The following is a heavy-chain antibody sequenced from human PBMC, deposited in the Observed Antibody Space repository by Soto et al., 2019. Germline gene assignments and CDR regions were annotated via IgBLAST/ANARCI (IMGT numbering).Heavy chain of an antibody. Sequence: PXGSLTLTCAASGFTFSIYAMSWVRQAPGKGLEWVSSISGSGGNTYYADSVKGRFTISRDNSKNTLYLQMNSLRAEDTAVYYCAKRVGERQPRAGGSYGMDAWGQGTTVTVSS. D-gene: IGHD3-16*01. CDR3: AKRVGERQPRAGGSYGMDA. J-gene: IGHJ6*02. CDR1: GFTFSIYA. V-gene: IGHV3-23*01. CDR2: ISGSGGNT.